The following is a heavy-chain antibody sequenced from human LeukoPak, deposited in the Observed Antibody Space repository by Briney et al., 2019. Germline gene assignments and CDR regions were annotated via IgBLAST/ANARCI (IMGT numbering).Heavy chain of an antibody. CDR1: GFTFSSYS. J-gene: IGHJ4*02. CDR2: ISSSSSYI. V-gene: IGHV3-21*01. CDR3: ARTPYYDLWSGYYTAMFDY. D-gene: IGHD3-3*01. Sequence: GGSLRLSCAASGFTFSSYSMNWVRQAPGKGLEWVSSISSSSSYIYYADSVKGRFTISRDNAKNSLYLQMNSLRAEDTAVYYCARTPYYDLWSGYYTAMFDYWGQGTLVTVSS.